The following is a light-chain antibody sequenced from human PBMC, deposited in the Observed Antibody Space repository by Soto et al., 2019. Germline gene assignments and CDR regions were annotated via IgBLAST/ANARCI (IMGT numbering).Light chain of an antibody. CDR3: QSYDISLRAWV. J-gene: IGLJ3*02. Sequence: QSVVTQPPSVFGAPGQRVTISCTGSSSNIGADYDVNWYQQLPGTAPKLLIYSNNNRPSGVPDRFSGSMSVTSGSLAINGLHAEDEADYYCQSYDISLRAWVFGGGTKLTVL. CDR1: SSNIGADYD. V-gene: IGLV1-40*01. CDR2: SNN.